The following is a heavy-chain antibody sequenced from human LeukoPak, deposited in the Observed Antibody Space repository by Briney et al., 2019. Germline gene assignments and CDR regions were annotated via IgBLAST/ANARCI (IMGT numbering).Heavy chain of an antibody. J-gene: IGHJ4*02. CDR2: INSDGSST. CDR1: GFTFSSYA. V-gene: IGHV3-74*01. Sequence: SGGSLRLSCAASGFTFSSYAMHWVRQAPGKGLVWVSRINSDGSSTSYADSVKGRFTISRDNAKNTLYLQMNSLRAEDTAVYYCAKGSGRSWCLDYWGQGTLVTVSS. D-gene: IGHD1-26*01. CDR3: AKGSGRSWCLDY.